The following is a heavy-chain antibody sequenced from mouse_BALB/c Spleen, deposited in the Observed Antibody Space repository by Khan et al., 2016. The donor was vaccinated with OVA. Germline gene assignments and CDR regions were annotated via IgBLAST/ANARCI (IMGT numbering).Heavy chain of an antibody. CDR1: GYTFTSYT. CDR2: INPSSSYP. D-gene: IGHD2-14*01. V-gene: IGHV1-4*01. Sequence: QVQLQQSGAELARPGASVKMSCKASGYTFTSYTMHWVKQRPGQGLEWIGYINPSSSYPNYNQKFKDKATLTADKSSSTAYMQLSSLTSEDSAVYSGTREGAYYRSDGWFAYWGQGTLVTVSA. CDR3: TREGAYYRSDGWFAY. J-gene: IGHJ3*01.